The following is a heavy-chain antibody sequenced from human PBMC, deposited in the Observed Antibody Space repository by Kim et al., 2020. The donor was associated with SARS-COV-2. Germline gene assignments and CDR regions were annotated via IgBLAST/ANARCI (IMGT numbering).Heavy chain of an antibody. CDR2: IYYSGST. V-gene: IGHV4-39*01. CDR3: ASPESSYGGTNY. CDR1: GGSISSSSYY. Sequence: SETLSLTCTVSGGSISSSSYYWGWIRQPPGKGLEWIGSIYYSGSTYYNPSLKSRVTISVDTSKNQFSLKLSSVTAADTAVYYCASPESSYGGTNYWGQGTLVTVSS. J-gene: IGHJ4*02. D-gene: IGHD2-15*01.